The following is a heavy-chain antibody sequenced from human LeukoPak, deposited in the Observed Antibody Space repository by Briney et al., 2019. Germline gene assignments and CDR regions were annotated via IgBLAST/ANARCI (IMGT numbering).Heavy chain of an antibody. D-gene: IGHD2-15*01. CDR3: ARTLVVAATPFVY. CDR2: INPNSGGT. CDR1: GYTSTGYY. J-gene: IGHJ4*02. Sequence: GASVKVSCKASGYTSTGYYMHWVRQAPGQGLEWMGRINPNSGGTNYAQKFQGGVTMTRDTSISTAYMELSRLRSDDTAVYYCARTLVVAATPFVYWGQGTLVTVSS. V-gene: IGHV1-2*06.